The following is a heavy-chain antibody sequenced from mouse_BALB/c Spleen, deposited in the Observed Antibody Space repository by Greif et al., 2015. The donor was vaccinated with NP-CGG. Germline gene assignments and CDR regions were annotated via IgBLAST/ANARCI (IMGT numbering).Heavy chain of an antibody. CDR2: IDPANGNT. D-gene: IGHD3-3*01. Sequence: EVQLQESGTELVKPGASVKLSCTASGFNIKDTYMHWVKQRPEQGLEWIGRIDPANGNTKYDPKFQGKATITADTSSNTAYLQLSSLTSEDTAVYYCAGTYFDYWGQGTTLTVSS. CDR1: GFNIKDTY. V-gene: IGHV14-3*02. CDR3: AGTYFDY. J-gene: IGHJ2*01.